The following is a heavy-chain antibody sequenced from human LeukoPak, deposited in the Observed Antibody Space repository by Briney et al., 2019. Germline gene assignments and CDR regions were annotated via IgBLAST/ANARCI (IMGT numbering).Heavy chain of an antibody. CDR2: ISGSGGST. CDR1: GFTFSSYA. CDR3: AGTIRYYYDSSGYPYFDY. D-gene: IGHD3-22*01. Sequence: PRGSLRLSCAASGFTFSSYAMSWVRQAPGKGLEWVSAISGSGGSTYYADSVKGRFTISRDNSKNTLYLQMNSLRAEDTAVYYCAGTIRYYYDSSGYPYFDYWGQGTLVTVSS. J-gene: IGHJ4*02. V-gene: IGHV3-23*01.